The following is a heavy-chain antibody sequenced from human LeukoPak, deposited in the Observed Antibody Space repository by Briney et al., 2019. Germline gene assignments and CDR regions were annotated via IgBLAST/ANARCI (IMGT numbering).Heavy chain of an antibody. CDR1: GGSISSYY. Sequence: PPETLSLTCTVSGGSISSYYWSWIRQPPGKGLEWIGYIYYSGSTNYNPSLKSRVTISVDTSKNQFSLKLSSVTAADTAVYYCARTTAADQGFYYYYGMDVWGKGTTVTVSS. CDR2: IYYSGST. D-gene: IGHD6-13*01. V-gene: IGHV4-59*01. CDR3: ARTTAADQGFYYYYGMDV. J-gene: IGHJ6*04.